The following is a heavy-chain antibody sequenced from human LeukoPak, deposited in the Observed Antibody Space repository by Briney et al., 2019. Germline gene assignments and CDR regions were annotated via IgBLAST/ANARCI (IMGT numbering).Heavy chain of an antibody. CDR3: ARGFVLVPAAIQDY. J-gene: IGHJ4*02. V-gene: IGHV3-74*01. D-gene: IGHD2-2*02. CDR2: INTDGSST. Sequence: GGSLRLSCAASGFTFSSYGMHWVRQAPGKGLVWVSRINTDGSSTTYADSVKGRFTMSRDNAKNTVHLQMNSLRAEDTAVYYCARGFVLVPAAIQDYWGQGTLVTVSS. CDR1: GFTFSSYG.